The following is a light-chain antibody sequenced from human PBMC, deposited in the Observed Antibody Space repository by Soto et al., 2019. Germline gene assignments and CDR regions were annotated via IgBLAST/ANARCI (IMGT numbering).Light chain of an antibody. J-gene: IGLJ3*02. Sequence: QSVLTQPPSVSGAPGQRVTISCTGSSSNIGAGYPVHWYQQLPGTAPKLLVAGNRPSGVPDRFSVSKSGASASLSITGLQAEDEADDYCQSYDSSLSRPWVFGGGTKLTVL. CDR3: QSYDSSLSRPWV. CDR1: SSNIGAGYP. V-gene: IGLV1-40*01. CDR2: G.